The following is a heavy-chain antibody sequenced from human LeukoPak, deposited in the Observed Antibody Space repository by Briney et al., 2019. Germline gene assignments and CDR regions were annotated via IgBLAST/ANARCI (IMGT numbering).Heavy chain of an antibody. J-gene: IGHJ4*02. D-gene: IGHD3-22*01. Sequence: PSGTLSLTCAVYGGSFSGYYWSWIRQPPGKGLEWIGEINHSGSTNYNPSLKSRVTISVDTSKNQFSLKLSSVTAADTAVYYCARGVGYYYDSSGYYFGYWGQGTLVTVSS. CDR2: INHSGST. V-gene: IGHV4-34*01. CDR1: GGSFSGYY. CDR3: ARGVGYYYDSSGYYFGY.